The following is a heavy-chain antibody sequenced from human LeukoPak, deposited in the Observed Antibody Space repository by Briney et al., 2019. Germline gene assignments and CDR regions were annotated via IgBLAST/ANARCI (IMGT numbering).Heavy chain of an antibody. D-gene: IGHD6-6*01. CDR2: INHSGST. Sequence: PSETLSLTCAVSGGSFSGYYWCWIRQPPGAGLERMGVINHSGSTNYNQSRQNRITIVEDPSKTQSALKLSPVTAAEMVVYYCARVVEVSSSSFLYYCGEGTLVTVSS. V-gene: IGHV4-34*01. CDR1: GGSFSGYY. J-gene: IGHJ4*02. CDR3: ARVVEVSSSSFLYY.